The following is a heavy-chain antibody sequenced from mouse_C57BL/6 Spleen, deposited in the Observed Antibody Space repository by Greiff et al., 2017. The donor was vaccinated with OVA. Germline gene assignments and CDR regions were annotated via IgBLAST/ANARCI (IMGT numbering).Heavy chain of an antibody. Sequence: QVQLQQPGAELVMPGASVKLSCKASGYTFTSYWMHWVKQRPGQGLEWIGEIDPSDSYTNYNQKFKGKSTLTVDKSSSTAYMQLSSLTSEDSAVYYCARGAGYYGYFDYWGQGTTLTVSS. CDR2: IDPSDSYT. D-gene: IGHD2-3*01. CDR3: ARGAGYYGYFDY. V-gene: IGHV1-69*01. CDR1: GYTFTSYW. J-gene: IGHJ2*01.